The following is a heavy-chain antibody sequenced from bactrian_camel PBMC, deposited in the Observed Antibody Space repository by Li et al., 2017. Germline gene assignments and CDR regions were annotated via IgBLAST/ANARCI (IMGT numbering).Heavy chain of an antibody. J-gene: IGHJ4*01. CDR3: AADFVNLQLARSYNY. D-gene: IGHD7*01. CDR2: IYTGSGNT. V-gene: IGHV3S1*01. CDR1: GPTDSSNC. Sequence: HVQLVESGGGSVQTGGSLRLSCAAAASGPTDSSNCMAWFRQAPGKEREGVARIYTGSGNTYYADSVKGRFTISQDNAKNTVYLQMNSLEPEDTAMYYCAADFVNLQLARSYNYWGQGTQVTVS.